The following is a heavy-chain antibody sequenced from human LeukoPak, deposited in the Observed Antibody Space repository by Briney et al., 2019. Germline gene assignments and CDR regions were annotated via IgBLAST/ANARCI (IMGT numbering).Heavy chain of an antibody. CDR3: ARSRYSYYFDY. V-gene: IGHV4-39*01. CDR1: GGSVSSSSYY. J-gene: IGHJ4*02. D-gene: IGHD2-15*01. Sequence: PSETLSLTCTVSGGSVSSSSYYWGWIRQSPGKGLGWIGSIDYSGGTYSNPSLKTRLTISVDTSKNQFSLKLSSVTAADTAVYYCARSRYSYYFDYWGQGTLVTVSS. CDR2: IDYSGGT.